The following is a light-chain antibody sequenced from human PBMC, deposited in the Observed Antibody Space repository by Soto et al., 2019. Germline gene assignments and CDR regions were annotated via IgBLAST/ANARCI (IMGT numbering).Light chain of an antibody. CDR3: QQYYSYPFT. Sequence: AIRMTQSPSSLSASTGDRVTITCRASQGISSYLAWYQQKPGKAPKLLIYAASTLQSGVPSRFGGSGSGTDFTLAIRCLQSEDFATYYCQQYYSYPFTFGPGTKVDIK. V-gene: IGKV1-8*01. J-gene: IGKJ3*01. CDR1: QGISSY. CDR2: AAS.